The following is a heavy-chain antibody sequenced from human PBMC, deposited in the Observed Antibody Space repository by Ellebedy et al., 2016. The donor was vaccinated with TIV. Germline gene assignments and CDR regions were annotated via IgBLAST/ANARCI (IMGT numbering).Heavy chain of an antibody. CDR1: GFTFSSYS. CDR3: ARDLGSGYYLGFDY. Sequence: GESLKISXAASGFTFSSYSMNWVRQAPGKGLEWVSYISSSSSTIYYADSVKGRFTISRDNAKNSLYLQMNSLRAEDTAVYYCARDLGSGYYLGFDYWGQGTLVTVSS. D-gene: IGHD3-22*01. CDR2: ISSSSSTI. J-gene: IGHJ4*02. V-gene: IGHV3-48*04.